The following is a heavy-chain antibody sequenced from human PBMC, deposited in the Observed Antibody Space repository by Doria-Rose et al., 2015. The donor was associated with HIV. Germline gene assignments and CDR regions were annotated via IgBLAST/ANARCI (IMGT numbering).Heavy chain of an antibody. J-gene: IGHJ4*02. CDR3: ARIKSSRWYRKYYFDF. CDR1: GVSLSSPGMG. V-gene: IGHV2-26*01. Sequence: QITLKESGPALVKPTETLTLTCTVSGVSLSSPGMGVSWIRQPPGKALEWLANMFSDDERSYKTSLKSRLTISRGSSKSQVVLTMTDMDPVDTATYYCARIKSSRWYRKYYFDFWGQGTLVIVSA. D-gene: IGHD6-13*01. CDR2: MFSDDER.